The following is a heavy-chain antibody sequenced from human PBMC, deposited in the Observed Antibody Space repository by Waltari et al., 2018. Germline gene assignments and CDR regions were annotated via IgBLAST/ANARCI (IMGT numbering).Heavy chain of an antibody. J-gene: IGHJ6*02. V-gene: IGHV3-15*01. Sequence: EVQLVESGGGLVKPGGSLRLSCAASGFTFSNAWMSWVRQGPGKGLEWVGRIKSKTDGGTTDYTAPLKGRFTISRDDSKNTLYLQMNSLKTEDTAVYYCSTDENSGNDASMDVWGQGTTVTVSS. D-gene: IGHD1-26*01. CDR2: IKSKTDGGTT. CDR1: GFTFSNAW. CDR3: STDENSGNDASMDV.